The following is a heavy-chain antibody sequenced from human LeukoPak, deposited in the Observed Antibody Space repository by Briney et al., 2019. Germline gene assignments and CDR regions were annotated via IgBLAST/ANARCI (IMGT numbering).Heavy chain of an antibody. CDR2: INQDGSER. Sequence: GGSLRLSCAASGFTFDDYAMHWVRQAPGKGLEWVANINQDGSERNYVDSVKGRFTISRDNAKSSVFLQMDSLGAEDTAVYYCATHSDWRFDYWGQGTLVSVSS. CDR1: GFTFDDYA. J-gene: IGHJ4*02. V-gene: IGHV3-7*01. D-gene: IGHD6-19*01. CDR3: ATHSDWRFDY.